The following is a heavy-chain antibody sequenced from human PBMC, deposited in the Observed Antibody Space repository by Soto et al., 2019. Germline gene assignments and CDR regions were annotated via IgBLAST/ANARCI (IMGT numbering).Heavy chain of an antibody. J-gene: IGHJ4*02. D-gene: IGHD1-1*01. CDR3: AIGWNDFPH. CDR2: IIPMSGKA. Sequence: QVKFVQSGAEVKKPGSSVKVSCKASGGTFNSYVISWVRQAPGQGLQCMGGIIPMSGKANYARNFQGRVTITADESRITVYIELSRLRSEDTAVYYCAIGWNDFPHWGQGTLVTVSS. V-gene: IGHV1-69*01. CDR1: GGTFNSYV.